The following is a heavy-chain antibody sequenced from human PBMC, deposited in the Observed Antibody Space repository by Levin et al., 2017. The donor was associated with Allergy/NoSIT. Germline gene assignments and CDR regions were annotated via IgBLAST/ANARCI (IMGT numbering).Heavy chain of an antibody. CDR1: GFTFSNYW. Sequence: GGSLRLSCAASGFTFSNYWMHWVRQAPGKGLVWVSHINSDGSNTNYADSVKCRFTISRDNAKNTLYLQMNSLRDEDTAVYYCARGGCSSTSCLDNWGQGTLVTVSP. D-gene: IGHD2-2*01. CDR2: INSDGSNT. J-gene: IGHJ4*02. V-gene: IGHV3-74*01. CDR3: ARGGCSSTSCLDN.